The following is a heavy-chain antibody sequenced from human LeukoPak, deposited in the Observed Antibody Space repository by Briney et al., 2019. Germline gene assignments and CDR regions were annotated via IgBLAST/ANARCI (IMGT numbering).Heavy chain of an antibody. CDR3: ARPRSTIGQYDY. J-gene: IGHJ4*02. CDR2: IYPGDSDT. CDR1: GYTFTTHW. D-gene: IGHD5/OR15-5a*01. Sequence: GESLKTSCKTSGYTFTTHWIGWVRQMPGKGLEWMGIIYPGDSDTRYSPSFQGQVTISADKSISTAYLQWSSLKASDTAMYYCARPRSTIGQYDYWGQGTLVTVSS. V-gene: IGHV5-51*01.